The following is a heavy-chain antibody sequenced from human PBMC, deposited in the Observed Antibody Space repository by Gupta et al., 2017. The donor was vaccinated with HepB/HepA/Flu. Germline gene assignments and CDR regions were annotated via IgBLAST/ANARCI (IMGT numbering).Heavy chain of an antibody. D-gene: IGHD5-24*01. CDR2: ISGDSSTT. J-gene: IGHJ4*02. V-gene: IGHV3-48*02. Sequence: EVQLVESGGGSVHPGGSLRLSCFASGFTISSYSMDWVRQAPGKGPEWISYISGDSSTTYYRDSVRGRFTIFRDNARNSLFLQMNSLRDEDTAVYYCARGWLSNSFDYLGQGTTVTVS. CDR3: ARGWLSNSFDY. CDR1: GFTISSYS.